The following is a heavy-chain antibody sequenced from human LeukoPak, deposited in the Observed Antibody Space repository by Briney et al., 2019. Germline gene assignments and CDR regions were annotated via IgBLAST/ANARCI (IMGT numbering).Heavy chain of an antibody. CDR3: ARFFAYYYDSSGYPYYYLDV. CDR1: AYSFTSYW. Sequence: GESLKISCKGSAYSFTSYWIGWVRQIPGKGLEWMGIIYPGDSDTRYSPSFQGQVTISADKSISTAYLQWSSLKASDTAMYYCARFFAYYYDSSGYPYYYLDVWGKGTTVTISS. D-gene: IGHD3-22*01. J-gene: IGHJ6*03. V-gene: IGHV5-51*01. CDR2: IYPGDSDT.